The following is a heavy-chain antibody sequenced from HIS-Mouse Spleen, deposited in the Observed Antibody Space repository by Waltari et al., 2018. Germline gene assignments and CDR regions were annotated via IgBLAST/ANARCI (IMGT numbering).Heavy chain of an antibody. Sequence: EVQLVESGGGLVQPGRSLRLSCAASGFTFDDYAMHWVRQAPGKGLEWVSGISWNSGSIGYAESVKGRFTISRDNAKNSLYLQMNSLRAEDTALYYCAKDMSSSSWYRGSAFDIWGQGTMVTVSS. D-gene: IGHD6-13*01. CDR1: GFTFDDYA. CDR3: AKDMSSSSWYRGSAFDI. J-gene: IGHJ3*02. CDR2: ISWNSGSI. V-gene: IGHV3-9*01.